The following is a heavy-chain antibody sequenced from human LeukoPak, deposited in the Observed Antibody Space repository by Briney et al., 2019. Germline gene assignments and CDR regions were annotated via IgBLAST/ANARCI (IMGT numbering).Heavy chain of an antibody. CDR1: GFTFNTYA. CDR2: ISGIGGST. D-gene: IGHD6-19*01. Sequence: GGSLRLSCAASGFTFNTYAMNWVRQAPGKGLEWVSDISGIGGSTYYADSVKGRFTISRDNSKNTLYLQTNSLRAEDTAVYYCVRSGWSYNWFDPWGQGTLVTVSS. J-gene: IGHJ5*02. V-gene: IGHV3-23*01. CDR3: VRSGWSYNWFDP.